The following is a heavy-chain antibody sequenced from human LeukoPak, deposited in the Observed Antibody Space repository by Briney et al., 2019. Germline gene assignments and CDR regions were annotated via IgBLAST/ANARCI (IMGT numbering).Heavy chain of an antibody. CDR2: ISFDGSNE. CDR1: GFTFNFYA. CDR3: ARADSTMVTGGGMDV. D-gene: IGHD5-18*01. V-gene: IGHV3-30*14. J-gene: IGHJ6*02. Sequence: GGSLRLSCAASGFTFNFYAVNWVRQAPGKGLEWVAFISFDGSNEYYRDSVKGRFTISRDHSKNTLYLQMNSLTIEDTAVYYCARADSTMVTGGGMDVWGQGITVTVSS.